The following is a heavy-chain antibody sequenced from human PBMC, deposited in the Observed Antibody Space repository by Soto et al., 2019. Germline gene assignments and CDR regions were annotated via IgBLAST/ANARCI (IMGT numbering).Heavy chain of an antibody. Sequence: GESLKISCEASGYTFANYWIGWVRKMPGKGLELMGIIYPIESDARYSPSFQGQVIISADMSINTAYLQWSSLRASDTAIYYCVRHGRSGGSSYSGWFDPWGQGTLVTGSS. V-gene: IGHV5-51*01. D-gene: IGHD2-15*01. CDR2: IYPIESDA. J-gene: IGHJ5*02. CDR1: GYTFANYW. CDR3: VRHGRSGGSSYSGWFDP.